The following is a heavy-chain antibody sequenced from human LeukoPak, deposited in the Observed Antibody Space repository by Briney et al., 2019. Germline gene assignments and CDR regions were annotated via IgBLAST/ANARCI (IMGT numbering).Heavy chain of an antibody. V-gene: IGHV4-39*01. D-gene: IGHD3-3*01. J-gene: IGHJ5*02. CDR2: IYYSGST. CDR1: GGSISSSSYY. CDR3: AHDFWSGYYSS. Sequence: SETLSLTCTVSGGSISSSSYYWGWIRQPPGKGLEWIGSIYYSGSTYYNPSLKSRVTISVDTSKNQFSLKLSSVTAADTAVYYCAHDFWSGYYSSWGQGTLVTVSS.